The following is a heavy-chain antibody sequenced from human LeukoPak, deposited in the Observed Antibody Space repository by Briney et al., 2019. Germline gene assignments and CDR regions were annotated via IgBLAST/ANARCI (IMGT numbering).Heavy chain of an antibody. J-gene: IGHJ4*02. Sequence: SETLSLTCAVYGGSFSGYYWSWIRQPPGKGLEWIGEINHSGSTNYNPSLKSRVTISVDTSKNQFSLKLSSVTAADTAVYYCARHSSSWRNLGHYFDYWGQGTLVTVSS. CDR1: GGSFSGYY. V-gene: IGHV4-34*01. CDR3: ARHSSSWRNLGHYFDY. D-gene: IGHD6-13*01. CDR2: INHSGST.